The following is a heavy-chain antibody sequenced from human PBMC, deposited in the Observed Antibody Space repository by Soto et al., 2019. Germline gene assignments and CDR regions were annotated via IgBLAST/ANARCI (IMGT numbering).Heavy chain of an antibody. CDR1: GFTFSSYW. CDR2: IKGDESST. Sequence: PGESLKISCAASGFTFSSYWMHWVRQAPGKGLEWVSRIKGDESSTNYADSVKGRFTISRDNAKNTFYLQMNSLRAEDTAVYYCARGAFGAYYFDSWGQGTLVTVSS. D-gene: IGHD3-3*01. CDR3: ARGAFGAYYFDS. V-gene: IGHV3-74*01. J-gene: IGHJ4*02.